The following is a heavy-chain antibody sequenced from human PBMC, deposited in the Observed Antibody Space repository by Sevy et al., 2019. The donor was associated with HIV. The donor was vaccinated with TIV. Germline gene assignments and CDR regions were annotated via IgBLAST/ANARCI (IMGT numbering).Heavy chain of an antibody. D-gene: IGHD4-4*01. Sequence: GRSLRLSCAVSGFTFSSYSMNWVRQAPGKGLEWVSFISTSGTYKYYADSVKGRFTISRDNAKNSLFLQMNSLRADDTAVYYCARDLNDYNNYMYSFDYWGQGTLVTVSS. CDR1: GFTFSSYS. J-gene: IGHJ4*02. V-gene: IGHV3-21*01. CDR2: ISTSGTYK. CDR3: ARDLNDYNNYMYSFDY.